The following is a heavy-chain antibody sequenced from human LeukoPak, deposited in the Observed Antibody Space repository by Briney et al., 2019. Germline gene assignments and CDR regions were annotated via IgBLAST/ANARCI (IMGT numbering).Heavy chain of an antibody. CDR3: ARDSDHVRDY. CDR2: IKQDGSEK. V-gene: IGHV3-7*01. CDR1: GFTFSSYS. D-gene: IGHD3-10*01. J-gene: IGHJ4*02. Sequence: PGGSLRLSCAAYGFTFSSYSMNWVRQAPGKGLEWVANIKQDGSEKYYVDSVKGRFTISRDNAKNSLYLQMNSLRAEDTAVYYCARDSDHVRDYWGQGTLVTVSS.